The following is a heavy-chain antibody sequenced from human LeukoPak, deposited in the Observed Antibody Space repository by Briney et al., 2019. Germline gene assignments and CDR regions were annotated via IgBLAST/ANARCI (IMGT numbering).Heavy chain of an antibody. Sequence: PGGSLRLSCAASGFTFDDYGMSWVRHAPGKGLEWVAGINWNGGSTMYADSGKGRFTISRHNAKTSLYLQMNSLRAEDTALNYCARVDDSSGYYYAAFDYWGQGTLVTVSS. CDR3: ARVDDSSGYYYAAFDY. D-gene: IGHD3-22*01. CDR1: GFTFDDYG. J-gene: IGHJ4*02. CDR2: INWNGGST. V-gene: IGHV3-20*04.